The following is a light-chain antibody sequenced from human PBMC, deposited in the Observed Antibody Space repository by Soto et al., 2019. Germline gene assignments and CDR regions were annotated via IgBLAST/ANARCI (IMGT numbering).Light chain of an antibody. CDR1: QSVSSN. J-gene: IGKJ5*01. V-gene: IGKV3-15*01. Sequence: EIVMTQSPATLSVSPGERATLSCRASQSVSSNLAWYQQKPGQAPRLLIYGASTSATGIPARFSGSGYVTEFTLIISSLQAEDIAVYYCQQENNWPPINFGQWTQLEIK. CDR2: GAS. CDR3: QQENNWPPIN.